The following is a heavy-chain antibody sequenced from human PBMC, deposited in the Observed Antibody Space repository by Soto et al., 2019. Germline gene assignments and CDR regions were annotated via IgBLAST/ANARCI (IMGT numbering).Heavy chain of an antibody. CDR3: ARDGSWHYFDY. CDR1: GFTFSSYS. CDR2: ISSSSSYI. Sequence: EVQLVESGGGLVKPGGSLRLSCAASGFTFSSYSMNWVRQAPGKGLEWVSSISSSSSYIYYADSVQGRFTISRDNAKNSLYLQMNSLRAEDTAVYYCARDGSWHYFDYWGQGALVTVSS. J-gene: IGHJ4*02. D-gene: IGHD1-26*01. V-gene: IGHV3-21*01.